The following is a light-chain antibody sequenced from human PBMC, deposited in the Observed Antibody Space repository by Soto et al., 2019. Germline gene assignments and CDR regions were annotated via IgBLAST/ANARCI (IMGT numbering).Light chain of an antibody. Sequence: AIQMTQSPSSLSASVGDRVTITCRASQGITDDLGWYQQKPGKAPKLLIYAASSLQSGVPSRFRGSGSGTDFTLTISSLQPEDFATYYCLQNFNFPWTFGLGTKVDIK. CDR1: QGITDD. J-gene: IGKJ1*01. V-gene: IGKV1-6*01. CDR3: LQNFNFPWT. CDR2: AAS.